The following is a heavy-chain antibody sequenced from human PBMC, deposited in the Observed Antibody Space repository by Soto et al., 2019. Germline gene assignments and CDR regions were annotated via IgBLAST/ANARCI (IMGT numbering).Heavy chain of an antibody. Sequence: QVQLQESGPGLMKPSQTLSLTCTVSGGSISSGDYFWSWVRQPPGKGLEWIGYIYYTGSTSYNPSLKSRITMSVDTSKNQFSLKVSSVTAADTAVYFCARDDGYYRLYDYWGQGTLVTVSS. V-gene: IGHV4-30-4*01. CDR1: GGSISSGDYF. CDR3: ARDDGYYRLYDY. D-gene: IGHD3-3*01. J-gene: IGHJ4*02. CDR2: IYYTGST.